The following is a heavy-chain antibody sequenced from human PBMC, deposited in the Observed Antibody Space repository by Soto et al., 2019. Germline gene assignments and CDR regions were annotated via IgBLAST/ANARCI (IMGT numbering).Heavy chain of an antibody. CDR3: ARDRYDFWSGYKRGYYGMDV. CDR1: VGTFSSYA. D-gene: IGHD3-3*01. J-gene: IGHJ6*02. V-gene: IGHV1-69*01. Sequence: QVQLVQSGAEVKKPGSSVKVSCKASVGTFSSYAISWVRQAPGQGLEWMGGIIPIFGTANYAQKFQGRVTITADESTSTAYMELSSVRSEDTAVYYCARDRYDFWSGYKRGYYGMDVWGQGTTVTVSS. CDR2: IIPIFGTA.